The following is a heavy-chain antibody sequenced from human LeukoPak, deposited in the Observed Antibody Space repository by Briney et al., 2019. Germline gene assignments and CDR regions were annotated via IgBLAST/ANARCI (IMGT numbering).Heavy chain of an antibody. CDR1: GGSISSSSYY. D-gene: IGHD3-16*02. CDR2: IYTSGST. J-gene: IGHJ4*02. CDR3: ARSPLRLGELSSSTLFDY. Sequence: SETLSLTCTVSGGSISSSSYYWGWIRQPPGKGLEWIGRIYTSGSTNYNPSLKSRVTMSVDTSKNQFSLKLSSVTAADTAVYYCARSPLRLGELSSSTLFDYWGQGTLVTVSS. V-gene: IGHV4-39*07.